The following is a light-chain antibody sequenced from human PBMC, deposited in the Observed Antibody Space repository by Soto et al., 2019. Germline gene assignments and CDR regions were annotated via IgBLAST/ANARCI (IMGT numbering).Light chain of an antibody. CDR2: GAS. Sequence: DIQVTQSPSSLSASVGDRVTITCRACQSIGTYLNWYHQRPGKAPQLLIYGASTLQSGVPSRFSASGSGTHFTLTINSLQPEDFGTYSCQQSYSTPTFGQGTKVDIK. CDR3: QQSYSTPT. CDR1: QSIGTY. V-gene: IGKV1-39*01. J-gene: IGKJ1*01.